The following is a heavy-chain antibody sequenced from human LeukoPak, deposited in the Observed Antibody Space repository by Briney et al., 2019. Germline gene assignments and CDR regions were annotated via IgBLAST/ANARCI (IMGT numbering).Heavy chain of an antibody. CDR1: GGSISSYY. Sequence: SETLSLTRTVSGGSISSYYWSWIRQPPGKGLEWIGYIYYSGSTNYNPSLKSRVTISVDTSKNQFSPKLSSVTAADTAVYYCARYCSGGSCYDYWGQGTLVTVSS. CDR2: IYYSGST. V-gene: IGHV4-59*01. D-gene: IGHD2-15*01. J-gene: IGHJ4*02. CDR3: ARYCSGGSCYDY.